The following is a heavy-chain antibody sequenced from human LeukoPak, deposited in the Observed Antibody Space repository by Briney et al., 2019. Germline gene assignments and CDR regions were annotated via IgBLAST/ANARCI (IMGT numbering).Heavy chain of an antibody. CDR1: GFTFSSYA. V-gene: IGHV3-23*01. Sequence: GGSLRLSCAASGFTFSSYAMSWVRQAPGKGLEWVSVISGNGGRTYYADSVKGRFTISRDNSKNTLYLQMNSLRAEDTAVYYCAKVRDLDTVLGRFDNWGQGTLVIVSS. J-gene: IGHJ5*02. D-gene: IGHD5-18*01. CDR3: AKVRDLDTVLGRFDN. CDR2: ISGNGGRT.